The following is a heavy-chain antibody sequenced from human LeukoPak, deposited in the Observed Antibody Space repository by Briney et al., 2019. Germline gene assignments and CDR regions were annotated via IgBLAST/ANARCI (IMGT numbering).Heavy chain of an antibody. CDR1: GFTFSSRS. D-gene: IGHD5-12*01. Sequence: NPGGSLRLSCAASGFTFSSRSMNWVRQAPGKGLEWVSAISSDSSYIYYADSVKGRFTISRDNAKNSLYLQMNSLRAEDTAVYYCARDRSSGYADYWGQGTLVTVSS. CDR2: ISSDSSYI. J-gene: IGHJ4*02. V-gene: IGHV3-21*01. CDR3: ARDRSSGYADY.